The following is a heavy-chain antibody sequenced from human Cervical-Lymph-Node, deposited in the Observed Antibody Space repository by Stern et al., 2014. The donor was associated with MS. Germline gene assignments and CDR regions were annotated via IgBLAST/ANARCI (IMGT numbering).Heavy chain of an antibody. J-gene: IGHJ5*02. V-gene: IGHV4-34*01. CDR3: ARDARGLRTPNWFDP. CDR1: GGSFSGSY. Sequence: HVQLQQWGAGLLKPSETLSLTCAVYGGSFSGSYWSWIRQPPGKGLAWIGEINHSGSTNYNPSLKSRVTISVDTSKNQFSLKLSSVTAADTAVYYCARDARGLRTPNWFDPWGQGTLVTVSS. D-gene: IGHD5-12*01. CDR2: INHSGST.